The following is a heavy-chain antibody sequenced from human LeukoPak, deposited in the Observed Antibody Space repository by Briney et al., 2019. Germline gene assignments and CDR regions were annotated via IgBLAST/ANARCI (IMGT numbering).Heavy chain of an antibody. CDR2: INPNSGGT. CDR3: ARSDYYDSSGYVY. Sequence: GASVKVSCKASGYTFTGYYMHWVRQAPGQGLEWMGWINPNSGGTNYAQKFQGRVTMTRDTSISTAYMELSRLRSDDTAVYYCARSDYYDSSGYVYWGQGTLVTVSS. J-gene: IGHJ4*02. D-gene: IGHD3-22*01. V-gene: IGHV1-2*02. CDR1: GYTFTGYY.